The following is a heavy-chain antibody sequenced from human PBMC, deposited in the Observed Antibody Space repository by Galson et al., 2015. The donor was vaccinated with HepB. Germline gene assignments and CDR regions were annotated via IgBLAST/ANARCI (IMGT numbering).Heavy chain of an antibody. CDR1: GYTFTNYG. Sequence: SVKVSCKASGYTFTNYGISWVRQAPGQGLEWLGWISAYKGNTYTAQNLQDRLTMTTDTSTRTAYMELTSLRSDDTAMYFCARDRNYYNSSGYYWGGLDIWGQVSRVTVSS. CDR3: ARDRNYYNSSGYYWGGLDI. CDR2: ISAYKGNT. J-gene: IGHJ3*02. D-gene: IGHD3-22*01. V-gene: IGHV1-18*01.